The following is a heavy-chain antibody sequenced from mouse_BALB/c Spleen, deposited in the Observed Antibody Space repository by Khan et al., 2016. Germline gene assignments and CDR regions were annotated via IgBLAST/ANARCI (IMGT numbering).Heavy chain of an antibody. J-gene: IGHJ2*01. CDR2: ISYSGST. D-gene: IGHD2-1*01. CDR1: GYSITSDYA. CDR3: ARWIYYGYFDY. V-gene: IGHV3-2*02. Sequence: EVQLQESGPGLVKPSQSLSLTCTVTGYSITSDYAWNWIRQFPGNKLEWMGYISYSGSTSYNPSLKSRISITRDTSKNQFFLQLNSVTTEDTATYYCARWIYYGYFDYWGQGTTLTVSS.